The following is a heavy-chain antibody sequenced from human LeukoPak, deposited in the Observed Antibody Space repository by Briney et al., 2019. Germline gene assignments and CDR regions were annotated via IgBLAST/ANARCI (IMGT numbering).Heavy chain of an antibody. J-gene: IGHJ4*02. V-gene: IGHV3-48*04. Sequence: GGSLRLSCAASGFTFSSYSMNWVRQAPGKGLEWVSYISSSSSTIYYADSVKGRFTISRDNAKNSLYLQMNSLRAEDTAVYYCAKEASYSSGWPFDYWGQGTLVTVSS. CDR2: ISSSSSTI. D-gene: IGHD6-19*01. CDR3: AKEASYSSGWPFDY. CDR1: GFTFSSYS.